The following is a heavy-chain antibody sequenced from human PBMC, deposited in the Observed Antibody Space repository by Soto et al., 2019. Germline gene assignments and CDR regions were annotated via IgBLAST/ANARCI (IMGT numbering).Heavy chain of an antibody. CDR2: INHSGST. Sequence: SETLSLTCAVYGGSFSGYYWSWIRQPPGKGLEWIGEINHSGSTNYNPSLKSRVTISVDTSKNQFSLKLSSVTAADTAVYYCARGPPKYSSSWAYYYYGMDVWGQGTTVTVSS. D-gene: IGHD6-13*01. CDR3: ARGPPKYSSSWAYYYYGMDV. J-gene: IGHJ6*02. V-gene: IGHV4-34*01. CDR1: GGSFSGYY.